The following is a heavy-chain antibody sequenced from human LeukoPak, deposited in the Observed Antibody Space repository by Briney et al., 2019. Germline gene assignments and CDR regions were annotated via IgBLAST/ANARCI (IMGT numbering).Heavy chain of an antibody. CDR1: GYTFTSYD. CDR2: MNPNSDNT. D-gene: IGHD6-19*01. V-gene: IGHV1-8*01. J-gene: IGHJ4*02. Sequence: GASVKVSCKASGYTFTSYDINWVRQATGQGLEWMGWMNPNSDNTGHAQKFQGRVTMTRNTSISTAYMELSSLRSEDTAVYYCARDLTIAVAGDFDYWGQGTLVTVSS. CDR3: ARDLTIAVAGDFDY.